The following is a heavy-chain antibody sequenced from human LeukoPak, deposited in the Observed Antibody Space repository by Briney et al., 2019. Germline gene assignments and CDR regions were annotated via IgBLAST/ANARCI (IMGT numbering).Heavy chain of an antibody. J-gene: IGHJ6*02. V-gene: IGHV4-39*01. CDR3: ALIVATTRLGYYYCGMDV. Sequence: SETLSLTCTVSGGSISSSSYYWGWIRQPPGKGLEWIGSIYYSGSTYYNPSLKSRVTISVDTSKNQFSLKLSSVTAADTAVYYCALIVATTRLGYYYCGMDVWGQGTTVTVSS. CDR2: IYYSGST. CDR1: GGSISSSSYY. D-gene: IGHD5-12*01.